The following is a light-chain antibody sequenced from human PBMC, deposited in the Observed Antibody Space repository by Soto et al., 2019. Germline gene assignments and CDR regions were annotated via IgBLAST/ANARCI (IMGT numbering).Light chain of an antibody. J-gene: IGKJ1*01. V-gene: IGKV1-5*02. CDR2: DAS. Sequence: DIQMIEYPSTVSASGGDRVNIICRASHSINNWLAWYQKKPGKAPKLLIYDASSLESGVPSRFSGSGSGTEFTLTIGSLQPDDVAPYYCQQYHGYWFGQGTKVDI. CDR1: HSINNW. CDR3: QQYHGYW.